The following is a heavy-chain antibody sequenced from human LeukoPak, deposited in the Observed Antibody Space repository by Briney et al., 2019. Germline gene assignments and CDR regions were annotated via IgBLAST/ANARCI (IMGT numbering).Heavy chain of an antibody. J-gene: IGHJ4*02. V-gene: IGHV3-23*01. CDR1: GFTFSTFA. D-gene: IGHD4-11*01. CDR2: VSGNGVYK. Sequence: PRGSLRLSCAASGFTFSTFAMTWVRQAPGMGLEWVSAVSGNGVYKFYGDSVKGRFTISRDNSNNTLLLQMNSLRAEDTARYYCSKTDYRGNGSPTHFDFWGQGTLVTVSS. CDR3: SKTDYRGNGSPTHFDF.